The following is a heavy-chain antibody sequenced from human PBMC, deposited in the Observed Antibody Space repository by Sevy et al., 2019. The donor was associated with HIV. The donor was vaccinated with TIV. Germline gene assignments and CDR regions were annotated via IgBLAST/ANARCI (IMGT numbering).Heavy chain of an antibody. J-gene: IGHJ4*02. CDR1: GFTVSSDY. Sequence: GGSLRLSCAASGFTVSSDYMNWVRQAPGKGLEWVSVIYSGGSTYYADSVKGRFTISRDNSKNTLYLQMNSLRAEDTAVYYWAGYSNGWSYFDYLGQGTLVTVSS. V-gene: IGHV3-53*01. CDR2: IYSGGST. CDR3: AGYSNGWSYFDY. D-gene: IGHD6-19*01.